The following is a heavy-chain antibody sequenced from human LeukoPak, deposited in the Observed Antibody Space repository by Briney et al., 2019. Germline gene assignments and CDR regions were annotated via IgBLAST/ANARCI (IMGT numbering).Heavy chain of an antibody. V-gene: IGHV1-8*02. CDR1: GYTFKNYD. CDR3: ARASPGGLHGYSFDY. J-gene: IGHJ4*02. CDR2: MNPNSGNT. Sequence: ASVKVSCKASGYTFKNYDINWVRQATGQGLEWMGWMNPNSGNTGFAQKFQDRVSMTRDTSINTAYMELTSLRSGDTAVYYCARASPGGLHGYSFDYWGQGTVVTVYS. D-gene: IGHD5-24*01.